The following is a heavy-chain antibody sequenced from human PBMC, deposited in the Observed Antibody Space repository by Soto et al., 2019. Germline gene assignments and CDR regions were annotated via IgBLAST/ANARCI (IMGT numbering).Heavy chain of an antibody. CDR1: GGSISTYY. D-gene: IGHD6-19*01. J-gene: IGHJ5*02. CDR3: ARDQLSSGWDWAINWFDP. Sequence: SETLSLTCTVSGGSISTYYWSWIRQPPGKGLEWIGYIYYDGSTSYNPSLRSRVTISVDTSKNQFSLILSSVTSADTAVYYCARDQLSSGWDWAINWFDPWGQGTLVTVSS. CDR2: IYYDGST. V-gene: IGHV4-59*01.